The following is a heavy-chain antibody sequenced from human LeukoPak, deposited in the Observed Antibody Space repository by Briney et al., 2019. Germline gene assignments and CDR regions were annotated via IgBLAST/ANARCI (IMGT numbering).Heavy chain of an antibody. D-gene: IGHD1-26*01. Sequence: VESLKISCKGSGYSFTSFWIGWVRQMPGKGLEWMGIIYPGDSDTRYSPSFQGQVTISADKSISTAFLQWSSLKASDTAMYYCARAVMSYSRYFDYWGQGTLVTVSS. CDR2: IYPGDSDT. CDR1: GYSFTSFW. CDR3: ARAVMSYSRYFDY. J-gene: IGHJ4*02. V-gene: IGHV5-51*01.